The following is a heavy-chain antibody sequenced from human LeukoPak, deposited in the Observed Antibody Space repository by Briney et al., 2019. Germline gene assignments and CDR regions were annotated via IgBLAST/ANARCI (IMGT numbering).Heavy chain of an antibody. CDR1: GFAFNFYA. Sequence: PGGSLRLSCAASGFAFNFYAMTWVRQAPGKGLQWVSTINASGGNTYYADSVRGRFTISRDNSKDTLYLQTNSLRAEDTAVYYCARVMSSLNGDFDYWGQGTLVTVSS. CDR2: INASGGNT. CDR3: ARVMSSLNGDFDY. D-gene: IGHD2-8*01. V-gene: IGHV3-23*01. J-gene: IGHJ4*02.